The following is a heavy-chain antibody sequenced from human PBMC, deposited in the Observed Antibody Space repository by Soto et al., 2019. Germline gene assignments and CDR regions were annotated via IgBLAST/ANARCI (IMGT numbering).Heavy chain of an antibody. Sequence: PSETLSLTCTVSGGSISSGDYYWSWIRQPPGKGLEWIGYIYYSGSTYYNQSLKSRVTISVDTSKNQFSLKLSSVTAADTAVYYCARGHVDTAMGYGIDYWGQGTLVTSPQ. D-gene: IGHD5-18*01. CDR1: GGSISSGDYY. CDR2: IYYSGST. CDR3: ARGHVDTAMGYGIDY. V-gene: IGHV4-30-4*01. J-gene: IGHJ4*02.